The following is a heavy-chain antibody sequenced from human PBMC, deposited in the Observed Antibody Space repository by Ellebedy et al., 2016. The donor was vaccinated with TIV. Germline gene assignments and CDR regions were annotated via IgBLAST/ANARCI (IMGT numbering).Heavy chain of an antibody. CDR3: TAYASGSFGY. CDR2: ISRRTDGVTT. D-gene: IGHD3-10*01. V-gene: IGHV3-15*01. CDR1: GFTFTNAW. Sequence: GGSLRLSFAVSGFTFTNAWMSWVRQAPGKGLEWVGRISRRTDGVTTNYAAPVKCRFTISTDDSKTTLYLQMSSLKTEDSAVYYCTAYASGSFGYWGQGTLVTVSS. J-gene: IGHJ4*02.